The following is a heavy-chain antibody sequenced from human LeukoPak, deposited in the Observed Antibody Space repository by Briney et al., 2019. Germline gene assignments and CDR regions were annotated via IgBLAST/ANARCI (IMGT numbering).Heavy chain of an antibody. J-gene: IGHJ6*02. CDR3: ARAEGSLTTGIGMDV. Sequence: GGSLRLSCAASGFTFSSYSMNWVRQAPGKGLEWVSYISSSGSTIYYADSVKGRFTISRDNAKNSLYLQMNSLRANDTAVYYCARAEGSLTTGIGMDVWGQGTTVTVSS. CDR1: GFTFSSYS. V-gene: IGHV3-48*04. D-gene: IGHD1-1*01. CDR2: ISSSGSTI.